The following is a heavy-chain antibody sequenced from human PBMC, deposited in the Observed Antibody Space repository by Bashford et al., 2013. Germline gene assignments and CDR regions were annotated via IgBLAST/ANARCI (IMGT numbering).Heavy chain of an antibody. D-gene: IGHD2-15*01. CDR3: VRDDIGTTTAAGGASD. Sequence: SETLSLTCTVSDDSIGSVGYYWSWIRQSPGKGLEWIGYIYYSGNTNYNPSLQGRIIISIDTSKQQFSLKLSSMTAADTAVYYCVRDDIGTTTAAGGASDWGRGTLVTVSS. CDR2: IYYSGNT. J-gene: IGHJ4*02. CDR1: DDSIGSVGYY. V-gene: IGHV4-31*03.